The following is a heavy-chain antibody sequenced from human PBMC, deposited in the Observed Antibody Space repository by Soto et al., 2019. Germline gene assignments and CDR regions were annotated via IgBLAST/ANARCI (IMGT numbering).Heavy chain of an antibody. CDR1: GGTFSSYA. CDR3: AFDRAMGKEGVNAFDI. Sequence: SVKVFWKASGGTFSSYAISLVRQAHGQGLDWMGGIIPMFVTSNYSQNLHFIFTITADESASTAYMELSRLRSEETAVYYGAFDRAMGKEGVNAFDIWGQGTLVTVSS. V-gene: IGHV1-69*01. J-gene: IGHJ3*02. CDR2: IIPMFVTS. D-gene: IGHD3-22*01.